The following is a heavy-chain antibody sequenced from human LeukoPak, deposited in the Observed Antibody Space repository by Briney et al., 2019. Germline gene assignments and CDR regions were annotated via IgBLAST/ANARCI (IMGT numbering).Heavy chain of an antibody. Sequence: PSETLSLTCTVSGGSISSYYWSWIRQPPGKGLEWIGYIYYSGSTNYNPSLKSRVTISVDTSKNQFSLKLSSVTAADTAVYYCARDRAYYDSSGYYHYYYYGMDVWGQGTTVTVSS. CDR2: IYYSGST. J-gene: IGHJ6*02. D-gene: IGHD3-22*01. CDR1: GGSISSYY. CDR3: ARDRAYYDSSGYYHYYYYGMDV. V-gene: IGHV4-59*01.